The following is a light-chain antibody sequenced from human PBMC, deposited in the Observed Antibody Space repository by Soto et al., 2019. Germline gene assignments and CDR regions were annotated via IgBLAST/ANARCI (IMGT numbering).Light chain of an antibody. CDR3: QTWGSGIVV. J-gene: IGLJ2*01. CDR1: SGHSSYA. V-gene: IGLV4-69*01. CDR2: LNSDGSH. Sequence: QSVLTQSPSASASLGASVKLTCTLSSGHSSYAIAWHQQQPEKGPRYLMRLNSDGSHSKGDGIPDRFSGSSSGSERYPIISSLQSEDEADYYCQTWGSGIVVFGGGTKVTVL.